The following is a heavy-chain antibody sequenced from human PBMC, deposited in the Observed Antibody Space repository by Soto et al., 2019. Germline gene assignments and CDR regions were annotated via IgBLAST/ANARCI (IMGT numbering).Heavy chain of an antibody. CDR3: ACIVEMATTRGWFDP. D-gene: IGHD1-26*01. J-gene: IGHJ5*02. CDR1: GGTFSSYT. Sequence: QVQLVQSGAEVKKPGSSVKVSCQASGGTFSSYTISWVRQAPGQGLEWMGRIIPILGIANYAQKFQGRVTSTADKTTDTAYMELSRLRSEETAVYYCACIVEMATTRGWFDPWGQGTLVTVSS. V-gene: IGHV1-69*02. CDR2: IIPILGIA.